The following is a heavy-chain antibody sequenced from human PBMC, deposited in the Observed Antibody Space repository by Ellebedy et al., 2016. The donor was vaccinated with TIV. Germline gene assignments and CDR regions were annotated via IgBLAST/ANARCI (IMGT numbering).Heavy chain of an antibody. V-gene: IGHV3-74*01. CDR2: IDNDGSDT. J-gene: IGHJ6*02. D-gene: IGHD6-13*01. CDR3: AKDMGQQLIHWNGMDV. Sequence: GGSMRLSXAASGFPFSSYWIHWVRQAPGKGLVWVSRIDNDGSDTIYPDSVKGRFTISRDNAKNSLYLQMDSLRTEDTALYYCAKDMGQQLIHWNGMDVWGRGTTVSVSS. CDR1: GFPFSSYW.